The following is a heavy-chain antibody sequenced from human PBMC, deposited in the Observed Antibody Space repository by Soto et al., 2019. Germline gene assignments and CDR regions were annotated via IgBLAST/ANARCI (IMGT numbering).Heavy chain of an antibody. CDR2: INSDGSST. V-gene: IGHV3-74*01. Sequence: GGSLRLSCAASGFTFSSYWMHWVRQAPGKGLVWVSRINSDGSSTSYADSVKGRFTISRDNAKNTLYLQMNSLRAEDTAVYYCARVYGAAAGPRDYYYYGMDVWGQGTPVTVSS. D-gene: IGHD6-13*01. CDR1: GFTFSSYW. CDR3: ARVYGAAAGPRDYYYYGMDV. J-gene: IGHJ6*02.